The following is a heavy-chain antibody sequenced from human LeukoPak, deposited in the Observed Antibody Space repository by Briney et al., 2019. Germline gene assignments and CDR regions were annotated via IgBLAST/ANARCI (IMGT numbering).Heavy chain of an antibody. CDR1: GDSISSGGYS. V-gene: IGHV4-30-2*01. J-gene: IGHJ5*02. CDR2: IYHSGST. D-gene: IGHD3-10*01. CDR3: ARGYYGSGSPTNWFDP. Sequence: PSETLSLTCAVSGDSISSGGYSWSWIRQPPGKGLEWIGYIYHSGSTYYNPSLKSRVTISVDRSKNQFSLKLSSVTAADTAVYYCARGYYGSGSPTNWFDPWGQGTLVTVSS.